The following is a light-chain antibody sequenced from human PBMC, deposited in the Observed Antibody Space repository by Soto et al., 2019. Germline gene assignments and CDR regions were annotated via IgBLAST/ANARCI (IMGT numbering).Light chain of an antibody. CDR2: EVT. V-gene: IGLV2-8*01. J-gene: IGLJ1*01. Sequence: QSALTQPPSASGSPGQSVTISWTGTSSDVGGYNYVSWYQQHPGKAPKVMIYEVTKRPSGVPDRFSGSKSGNTASLTVSGLQDEDEADYYCSSYAGTNNYVFGTGTKLTVL. CDR3: SSYAGTNNYV. CDR1: SSDVGGYNY.